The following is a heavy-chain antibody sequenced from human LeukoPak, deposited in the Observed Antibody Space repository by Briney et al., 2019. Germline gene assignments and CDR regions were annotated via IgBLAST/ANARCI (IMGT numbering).Heavy chain of an antibody. CDR2: IYPRDSET. Sequence: GESLKISCKGSGYSFTSYWIGWVRQMPGKGLEWMGDIYPRDSETRDSPSFQGQVIMSVDKSINTAYLQWTILQASDTAMYYCARHFSKSSEYDYWGQGTLVTVSS. D-gene: IGHD6-6*01. J-gene: IGHJ4*02. CDR3: ARHFSKSSEYDY. V-gene: IGHV5-51*01. CDR1: GYSFTSYW.